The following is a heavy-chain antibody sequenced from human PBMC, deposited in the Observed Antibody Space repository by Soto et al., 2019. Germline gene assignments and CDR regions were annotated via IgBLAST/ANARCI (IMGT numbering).Heavy chain of an antibody. CDR1: GYTCTSYG. V-gene: IGHV1-18*04. Sequence: ASVKVSCKASGYTCTSYGISWVRQAPGQGLEWMGWISAYNGNTNYAQKLQGRVTMTTDTSTSTAYMELRSLRSDDTAVYYCARGLARLTYYGMDVWGQGTTVTVSS. CDR3: ARGLARLTYYGMDV. CDR2: ISAYNGNT. J-gene: IGHJ6*02. D-gene: IGHD6-25*01.